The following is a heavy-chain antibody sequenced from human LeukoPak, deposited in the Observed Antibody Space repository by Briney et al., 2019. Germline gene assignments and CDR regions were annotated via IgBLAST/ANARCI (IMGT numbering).Heavy chain of an antibody. CDR3: ARALPTMVRGLDV. Sequence: ASVKVSCKASGYTFTSYGISWVRQAPGQGLEWMGWINPNSGGTNYAQKFQGRVTMTRDTSISTAYMELSRLRSDDTAVYYCARALPTMVRGLDVWGQGTTVTVSS. J-gene: IGHJ6*02. V-gene: IGHV1-2*02. D-gene: IGHD3-10*01. CDR1: GYTFTSYG. CDR2: INPNSGGT.